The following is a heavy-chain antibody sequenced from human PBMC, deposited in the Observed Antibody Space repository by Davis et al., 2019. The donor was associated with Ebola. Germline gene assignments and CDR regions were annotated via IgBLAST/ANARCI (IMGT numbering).Heavy chain of an antibody. D-gene: IGHD6-13*01. CDR1: GFTFSSYS. J-gene: IGHJ4*02. CDR2: ISSSSSYI. Sequence: GGSLRLSCAASGFTFSSYSMNWVRQAPGTGLEWVSSISSSSSYIYYADSVKGRFTISRYNANNSLYLQMNSLRAEDTAVYYCARGVAAAGRGPYWGQGTLVTVSS. V-gene: IGHV3-21*01. CDR3: ARGVAAAGRGPY.